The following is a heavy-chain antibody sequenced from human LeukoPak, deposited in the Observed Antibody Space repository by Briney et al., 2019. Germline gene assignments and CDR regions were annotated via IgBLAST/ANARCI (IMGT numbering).Heavy chain of an antibody. D-gene: IGHD3-22*01. CDR3: ANALGRDDSSGS. V-gene: IGHV3-23*01. CDR2: ISGSGGST. Sequence: GGSLRLSCAASGFTFSSYAMSWVRQAPGKGLEWVSAISGSGGSTYYADSVKGRFTISRDNSKNTLYLQMNSLRAEDTAVYYCANALGRDDSSGSWGQGTLVTVSS. J-gene: IGHJ4*02. CDR1: GFTFSSYA.